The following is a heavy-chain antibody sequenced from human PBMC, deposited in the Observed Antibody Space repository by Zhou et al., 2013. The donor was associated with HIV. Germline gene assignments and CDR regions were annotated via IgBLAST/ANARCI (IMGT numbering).Heavy chain of an antibody. CDR2: IYYSGST. CDR3: ARGRRGPYYYYMDV. Sequence: QVQLQESGPGLVKPSETLSLTCTVSGGSISSHYWSWIRQPPGKGLEWIGYIYYSGSTNYNPSLKSRVTISVDTSKNQFSLKLSSVTAADTAVYYCARGRRGPYYYYMDVWGKGTTVTVSS. CDR1: GGSISSHY. J-gene: IGHJ6*03. V-gene: IGHV4-59*11.